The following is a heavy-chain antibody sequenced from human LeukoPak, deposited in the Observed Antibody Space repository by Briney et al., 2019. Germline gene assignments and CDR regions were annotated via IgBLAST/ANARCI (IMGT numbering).Heavy chain of an antibody. V-gene: IGHV3-23*01. D-gene: IGHD2-2*02. CDR2: ISGSGDST. Sequence: GGSLRLSXAASGFTFNNYAMTWVRQAPGKGLEWVSTISGSGDSTHYADSVKGRFTISRDNSKNMLYLQMNSLRVEDTAIYYCVKGCSYTSCYTSDYWGRGTLVTVSS. J-gene: IGHJ4*02. CDR1: GFTFNNYA. CDR3: VKGCSYTSCYTSDY.